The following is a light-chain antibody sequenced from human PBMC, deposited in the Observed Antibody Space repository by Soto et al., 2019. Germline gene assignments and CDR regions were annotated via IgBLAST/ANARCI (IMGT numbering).Light chain of an antibody. Sequence: QSALTQPRSVSGSPGQSVTISCTGTGNDVGAYNYVSWYQQHPGRPPKLLIYGVVRWPSGVPDRFSGSKSGNTASLTISGLQAENEADYFSCSYAGGYTYLFGTGTKLTVL. J-gene: IGLJ1*01. CDR2: GVV. V-gene: IGLV2-11*01. CDR3: CSYAGGYTYL. CDR1: GNDVGAYNY.